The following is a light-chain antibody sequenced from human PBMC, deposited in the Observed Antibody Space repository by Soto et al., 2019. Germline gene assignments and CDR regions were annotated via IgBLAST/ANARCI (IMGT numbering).Light chain of an antibody. CDR2: GAF. CDR1: QSVSSD. Sequence: EIVKTQSPVTLSVSPGERATLSCRTSQSVSSDLAWYQQKPGQAPRLLIYGAFNRATGVPARFSGSGSGTEFTLTISSLQSEDSAVYYCQQYNNWPPITFGQGTRLEIK. V-gene: IGKV3-15*01. J-gene: IGKJ5*01. CDR3: QQYNNWPPIT.